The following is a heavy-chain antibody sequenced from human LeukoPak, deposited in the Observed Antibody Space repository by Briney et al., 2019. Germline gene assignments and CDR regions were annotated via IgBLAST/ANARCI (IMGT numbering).Heavy chain of an antibody. CDR2: IYPGDSET. D-gene: IGHD2-15*01. CDR1: GYTFTTYW. V-gene: IGHV5-51*01. J-gene: IGHJ4*02. CDR3: ASEYCSGGNCYFDY. Sequence: GESLKISCKGSGYTFTTYWIAWVRQMPGEGLEWMGIIYPGDSETRYSPSFQGQVTISADKSISTAYLQWSSLKASDTATYYCASEYCSGGNCYFDYWGQGTLVTVSS.